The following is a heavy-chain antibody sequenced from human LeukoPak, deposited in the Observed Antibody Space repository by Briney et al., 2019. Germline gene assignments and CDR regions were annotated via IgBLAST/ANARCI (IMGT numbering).Heavy chain of an antibody. Sequence: PSETLSLTCTVSGGSISSISYYWGWIRQPPGKGLEWIGSIYYSGSTYYNPSLKSRVTISVDTSKNQFSLKLSSVTAADTAVYYCARQLELGYYYYMDVWGKGTTVTVSS. J-gene: IGHJ6*03. CDR3: ARQLELGYYYYMDV. V-gene: IGHV4-39*01. CDR2: IYYSGST. CDR1: GGSISSISYY. D-gene: IGHD1-7*01.